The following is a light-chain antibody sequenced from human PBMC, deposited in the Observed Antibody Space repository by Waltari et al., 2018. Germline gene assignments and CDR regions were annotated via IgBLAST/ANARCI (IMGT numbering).Light chain of an antibody. CDR2: SNN. CDR1: ISNIVRNT. J-gene: IGLJ1*01. CDR3: AAWDDSLNGYV. Sequence: QSVLTQPPSASGTPGQMVPISCSGSISNIVRNTVTWYQQLPGTATKLLIYSNNQRPAGVPDRFSGSKSGTSAYLAISGLQSEDEADYYCAAWDDSLNGYVFGTGTKVTVL. V-gene: IGLV1-44*01.